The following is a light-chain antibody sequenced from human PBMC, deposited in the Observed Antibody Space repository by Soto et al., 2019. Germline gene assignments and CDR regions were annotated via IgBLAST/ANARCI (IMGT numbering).Light chain of an antibody. J-gene: IGKJ5*01. V-gene: IGKV3-20*01. CDR3: QHYGNSPLT. CDR2: GAS. Sequence: DIXLXQSPGTRXLAPGERATLSRSASQSVSSSYLAWYQQKPGQAPRLLVYGASSRATGIPDRFSGSVSGTDFTLTISRLEPEDFAVYYCQHYGNSPLTFGQGTRLEIK. CDR1: QSVSSSY.